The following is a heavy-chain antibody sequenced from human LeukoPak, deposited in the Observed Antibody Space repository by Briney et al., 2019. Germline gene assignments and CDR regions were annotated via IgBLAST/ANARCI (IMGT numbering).Heavy chain of an antibody. V-gene: IGHV3-23*01. CDR3: AKDGGLWVSAHWGDS. CDR1: GFTFSSYT. D-gene: IGHD7-27*01. Sequence: GGSLRLSCTASGFTFSSYTMSWVRQAPGKGLKWVSTITTGGPNTYYADSVKGRFTVSRDDTKNTLYLQMNSLRAEDTAVYYCAKDGGLWVSAHWGDSWGRGTLVTVSS. CDR2: ITTGGPNT. J-gene: IGHJ4*02.